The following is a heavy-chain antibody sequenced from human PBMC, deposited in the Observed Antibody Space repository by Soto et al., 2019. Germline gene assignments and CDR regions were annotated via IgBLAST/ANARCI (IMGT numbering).Heavy chain of an antibody. Sequence: XXSLRLSCAASGFTVISNYMSWVRQAPGKGLDWVSVIXSGGSXYYADSAKGRXXISRDNSXXKLSTQINSLRAEETAVYYCARDFTIFGVVSGYWGQGTLVTVSS. CDR2: IXSGGSX. J-gene: IGHJ4*02. V-gene: IGHV3-66*01. CDR1: GFTVISNY. D-gene: IGHD3-3*01. CDR3: ARDFTIFGVVSGY.